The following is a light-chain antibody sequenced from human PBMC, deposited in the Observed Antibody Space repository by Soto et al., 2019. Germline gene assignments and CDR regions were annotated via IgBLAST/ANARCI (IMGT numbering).Light chain of an antibody. J-gene: IGKJ5*01. CDR3: QQRHMWPIT. CDR1: QTIGRNY. V-gene: IGKV3D-20*02. CDR2: GTS. Sequence: EIVLTQSPGTLSLSPGETATLSCRASQTIGRNYLAWYQQKPGQAPRLLIFGTSTRATGIPDRFSGSGSGTDFTLSISRLEPEDFAVYYCQQRHMWPITFGQGTRLEI.